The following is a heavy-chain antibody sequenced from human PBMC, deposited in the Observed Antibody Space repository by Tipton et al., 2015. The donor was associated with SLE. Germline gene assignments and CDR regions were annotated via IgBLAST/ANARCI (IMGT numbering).Heavy chain of an antibody. CDR2: IYYGGTT. CDR3: ARPSNPNYYALDV. Sequence: TLSLTCTVSDDSINYGGYYWSWIRQHPGKGLEWIGYIYYGGTTSYNPSLKSRVTISVDTSKNQFSLNLTSATAADTAIYYCARPSNPNYYALDVWGQGTTVTVSS. V-gene: IGHV4-31*03. J-gene: IGHJ6*02. CDR1: DDSINYGGYY. D-gene: IGHD4-11*01.